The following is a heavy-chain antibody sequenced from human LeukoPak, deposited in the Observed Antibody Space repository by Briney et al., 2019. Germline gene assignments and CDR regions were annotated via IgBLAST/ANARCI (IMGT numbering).Heavy chain of an antibody. D-gene: IGHD6-13*01. CDR1: GFTFSSYS. J-gene: IGHJ4*02. CDR2: ISSSSSYI. CDR3: ASLPPNSSWRSDY. Sequence: PGGSLRLSCAASGFTFSSYSMNWVRQAPGKGLEWVSSISSSSSYIYYADSVKGRFTISRDNAKNSLYLQMNSLRAEDTAVYYCASLPPNSSWRSDYWGQGTLVTVSS. V-gene: IGHV3-21*01.